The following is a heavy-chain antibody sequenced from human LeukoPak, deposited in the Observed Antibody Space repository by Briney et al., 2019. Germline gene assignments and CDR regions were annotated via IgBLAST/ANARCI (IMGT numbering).Heavy chain of an antibody. D-gene: IGHD1-1*01. CDR1: GFTFSSYA. Sequence: PGGSLRLSCAASGFTFSSYAMSWVRQAPGKGLEWVSAISGSGGSTYYADSVKGRFTISRDNSKNTLYLQMNSLRAEDTAVYYCAKLLRNWNDGGYYFDYWGQGTLVTVSS. CDR3: AKLLRNWNDGGYYFDY. CDR2: ISGSGGST. V-gene: IGHV3-23*01. J-gene: IGHJ4*02.